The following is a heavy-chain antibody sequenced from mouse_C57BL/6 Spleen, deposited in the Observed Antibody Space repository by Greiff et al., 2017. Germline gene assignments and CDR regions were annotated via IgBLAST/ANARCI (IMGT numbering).Heavy chain of an antibody. CDR2: INPSSGYT. Sequence: QVQLQQSGAELAKPGASVKLSCKASGYTFTSYWMHWVKQRPGQGLEWIGYINPSSGYTKSNQKFKDKATLTADKSSSTAYMQLSSLTYEDSAVYYCAGDYDGYAMDYWGQGTSVTVSS. CDR1: GYTFTSYW. J-gene: IGHJ4*01. V-gene: IGHV1-7*01. CDR3: AGDYDGYAMDY. D-gene: IGHD2-4*01.